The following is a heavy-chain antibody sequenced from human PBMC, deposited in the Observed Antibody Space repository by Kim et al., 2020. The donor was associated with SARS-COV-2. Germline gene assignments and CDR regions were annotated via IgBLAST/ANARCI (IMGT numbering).Heavy chain of an antibody. D-gene: IGHD2-2*01. V-gene: IGHV1-69*04. CDR3: ARCGVDQRKCWFDP. Sequence: SVKVSCKASGGTFSSYAISWVRQAPGQGLEWMGRIIPILGIANYAQKFQGRVTITADKSTSTAYMELSSLRSEDTAVYYCARCGVDQRKCWFDPWGQGTLVTVSS. CDR1: GGTFSSYA. CDR2: IIPILGIA. J-gene: IGHJ5*02.